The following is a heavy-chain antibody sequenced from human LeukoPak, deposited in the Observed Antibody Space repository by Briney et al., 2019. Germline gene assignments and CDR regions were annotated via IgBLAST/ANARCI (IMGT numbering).Heavy chain of an antibody. D-gene: IGHD4-17*01. CDR3: ARGTMTTVTYYFDY. J-gene: IGHJ4*02. V-gene: IGHV4-59*12. CDR2: IYYSGST. CDR1: GGSISIYY. Sequence: SETLSLTCTVSGGSISIYYWSWIRQPPGKGLEWIGYIYYSGSTNYNPSLKSRVTISVDTSKNQFSLKLSSVTAADTAVYYCARGTMTTVTYYFDYWGQGTLVTVSS.